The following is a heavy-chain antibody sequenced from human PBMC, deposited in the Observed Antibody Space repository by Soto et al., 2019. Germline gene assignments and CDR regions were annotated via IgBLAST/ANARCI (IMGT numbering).Heavy chain of an antibody. Sequence: QITLKESGPPLVKPTQTLTLTCTFSGFSLSADGVGVGWIRQPPGKALEGLALIYWDDDQRYSPSLKTRLTITKDTSKNQVVLTMTNMDPVDTATYYCAHAYGGTSWPNDAFDVWGQGTVVTVSS. CDR3: AHAYGGTSWPNDAFDV. CDR2: IYWDDDQ. V-gene: IGHV2-5*02. D-gene: IGHD2-2*01. CDR1: GFSLSADGVG. J-gene: IGHJ3*01.